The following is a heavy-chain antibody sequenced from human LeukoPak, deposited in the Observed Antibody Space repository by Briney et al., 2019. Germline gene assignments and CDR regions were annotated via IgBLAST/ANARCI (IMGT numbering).Heavy chain of an antibody. CDR1: GFTFDDYG. Sequence: GGSLRLSCAASGFTFDDYGMSWVRQAPGKGLEWVANIKQDGSEKYYVDSVKGRFTISRDNAKNSLYLQMNSLRAEDTAVYYCASKVPAADPDYFDYWGQGTLVTVSS. V-gene: IGHV3-7*01. D-gene: IGHD2-2*01. CDR2: IKQDGSEK. CDR3: ASKVPAADPDYFDY. J-gene: IGHJ4*02.